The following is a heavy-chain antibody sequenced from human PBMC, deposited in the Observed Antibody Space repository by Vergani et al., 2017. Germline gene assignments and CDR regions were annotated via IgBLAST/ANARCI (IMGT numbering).Heavy chain of an antibody. CDR3: ARDNAAAGTLFDY. CDR2: INPNSGGT. J-gene: IGHJ4*02. D-gene: IGHD6-13*01. V-gene: IGHV1-2*04. CDR1: GYTFTGYY. Sequence: QVQLVQSGAEVKKPGASVKVSCKASGYTFTGYYMHWLRQAPGQGLEWMGWINPNSGGTNYAQKFQGWVTMTRDTSISTAYMELSRLRSDDTAVYYCARDNAAAGTLFDYWGQGTLVTVSS.